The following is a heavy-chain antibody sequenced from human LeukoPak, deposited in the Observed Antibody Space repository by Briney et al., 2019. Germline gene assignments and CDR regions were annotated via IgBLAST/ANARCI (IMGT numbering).Heavy chain of an antibody. CDR1: GFTFGSYW. Sequence: GSLRLSCAASGFTFGSYWMNWVRQAPGKGLVWVSRIASDGSSTTYADSVKGRFSISRDNAKNTLYLQMSSLRVEDTAVYYCARGRPHGNDYWGQGTLVTVSS. D-gene: IGHD4-23*01. CDR3: ARGRPHGNDY. V-gene: IGHV3-74*01. CDR2: IASDGSST. J-gene: IGHJ4*02.